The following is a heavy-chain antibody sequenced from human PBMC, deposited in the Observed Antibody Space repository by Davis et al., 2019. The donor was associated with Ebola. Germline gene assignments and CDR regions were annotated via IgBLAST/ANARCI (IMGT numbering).Heavy chain of an antibody. V-gene: IGHV4-39*01. CDR1: GGPISSSIYS. Sequence: SETLSLPCPVPGGPISSSIYSWAWLRQPPGKGREWIGTIDYSGTTNFNPSLNSRVTMSVDTSKNQLSLKLSSVTAADTAMYYCARRDFGENWFDPCGQGTLVTGSS. D-gene: IGHD4-17*01. J-gene: IGHJ5*02. CDR2: IDYSGTT. CDR3: ARRDFGENWFDP.